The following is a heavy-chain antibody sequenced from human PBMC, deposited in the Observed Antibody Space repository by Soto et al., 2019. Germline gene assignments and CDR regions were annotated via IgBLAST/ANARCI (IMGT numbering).Heavy chain of an antibody. Sequence: PGGSLRLSCAASGFTFSSYGMNWVRQAPGKGLEWVAIIWYDGINKFYADSVKDRFTISRDNSRNTVFLQMDSLRVEDTAVYFCARGMMDRGTYCGPTSCPYYFDSWGQGALVTVSS. J-gene: IGHJ4*02. D-gene: IGHD2-2*01. V-gene: IGHV3-33*01. CDR3: ARGMMDRGTYCGPTSCPYYFDS. CDR1: GFTFSSYG. CDR2: IWYDGINK.